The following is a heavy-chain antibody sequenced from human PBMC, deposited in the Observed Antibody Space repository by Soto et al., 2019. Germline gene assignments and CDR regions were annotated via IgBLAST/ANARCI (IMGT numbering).Heavy chain of an antibody. CDR3: ARVSVRYYDSSGMDV. J-gene: IGHJ6*02. CDR1: GFTFSTYS. V-gene: IGHV3-48*01. D-gene: IGHD3-22*01. Sequence: GGSLRLSCAASGFTFSTYSMNWVRQAPGKGLEWVSYISSSSSTIFYTDSVKGRFTVSRDNAKNSLYLQMNSLRAEDTAVYYCARVSVRYYDSSGMDVWGQGTTVTVSS. CDR2: ISSSSSTI.